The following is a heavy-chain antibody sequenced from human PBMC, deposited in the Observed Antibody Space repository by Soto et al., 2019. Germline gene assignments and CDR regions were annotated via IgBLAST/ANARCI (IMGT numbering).Heavy chain of an antibody. D-gene: IGHD5-18*01. CDR1: GGTFSSYA. Sequence: SVKVSCKASGGTFSSYAISWVRQAPGQGLEWMGGIIPLFGTANYAQKFQGRVTITADKSTSTAYMELSSLRSEDTAVYSCARALGDTAMDYYYYGMDVWGQGTTVTVSS. J-gene: IGHJ6*02. V-gene: IGHV1-69*06. CDR2: IIPLFGTA. CDR3: ARALGDTAMDYYYYGMDV.